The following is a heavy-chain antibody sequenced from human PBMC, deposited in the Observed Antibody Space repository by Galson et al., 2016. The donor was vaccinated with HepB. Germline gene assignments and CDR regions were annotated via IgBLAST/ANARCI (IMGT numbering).Heavy chain of an antibody. D-gene: IGHD1-14*01. Sequence: QSGAEVKKPGESLKISCKATGFNITSYMIAWVRQMPGKGLEWMGILYPGDSDTRYSPSFQGQVTISADRSIRTAYLQWISLKASDTAMYYCARHIRGLGNALDLWGQGTMVTVSS. J-gene: IGHJ3*01. V-gene: IGHV5-51*01. CDR2: LYPGDSDT. CDR3: ARHIRGLGNALDL. CDR1: GFNITSYM.